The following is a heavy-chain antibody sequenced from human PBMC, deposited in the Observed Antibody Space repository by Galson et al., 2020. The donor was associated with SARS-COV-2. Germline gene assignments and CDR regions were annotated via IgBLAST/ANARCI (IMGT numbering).Heavy chain of an antibody. CDR1: GYTLTELS. CDR2: FDPEDGET. D-gene: IGHD6-19*01. J-gene: IGHJ5*02. Sequence: ASVQVSCKVSGYTLTELSMHWVRQAPGKPLEWTGGFDPEDGETIYAQKFQGRVTMTEDTSTDTAHMELSSLRSEDTAVYYCATGPMAVAGTGRYNGFDTWGQGTLVTVSS. CDR3: ATGPMAVAGTGRYNGFDT. V-gene: IGHV1-24*01.